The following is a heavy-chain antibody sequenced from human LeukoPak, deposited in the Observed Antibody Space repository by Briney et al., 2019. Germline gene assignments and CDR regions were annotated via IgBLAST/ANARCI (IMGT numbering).Heavy chain of an antibody. CDR1: GGSISSSSYY. J-gene: IGHJ4*02. D-gene: IGHD4-17*01. CDR3: ARASHDYGEYSHFDY. Sequence: SETLSLTCTVSGGSISSSSYYWGWIRQPPGKGLEWIGSLHYSGSTHYNPSLKSRVTISVDKSKNQFSLKLSSVTAADTAVYYCARASHDYGEYSHFDYWGQGTLVTVSS. CDR2: LHYSGST. V-gene: IGHV4-39*07.